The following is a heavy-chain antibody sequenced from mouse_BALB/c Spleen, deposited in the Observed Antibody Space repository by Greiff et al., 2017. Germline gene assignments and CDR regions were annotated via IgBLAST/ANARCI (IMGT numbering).Heavy chain of an antibody. V-gene: IGHV5-6-4*01. Sequence: EVKVVESGGGLVKPGGSLKLSCAASGFTFSSYTMSWVRQTPEKRLEWVATISSGGSYTYYPDSVKGRFTISRDNAKNTLYLQMSSLKSEDTAMYYCTRVHYYGPYYYAMDYWGQGTSVTVSA. CDR3: TRVHYYGPYYYAMDY. CDR1: GFTFSSYT. CDR2: ISSGGSYT. J-gene: IGHJ4*01. D-gene: IGHD1-2*01.